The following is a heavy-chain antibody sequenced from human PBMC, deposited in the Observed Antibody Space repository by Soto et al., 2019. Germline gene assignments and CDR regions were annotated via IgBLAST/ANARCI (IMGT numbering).Heavy chain of an antibody. J-gene: IGHJ4*02. D-gene: IGHD2-15*01. CDR2: ISYDGSNK. CDR1: GFTFSSYA. V-gene: IGHV3-30-3*01. Sequence: QVQLVESGGGVVQPGRSLRLSCAASGFTFSSYAMPWVRQAPGKGLEWVAVISYDGSNKYDADSVKRLFTISKDNSKNTLYRQMNRLIAEATAVYYCARVTGGGIDYWGQGTLVTVSS. CDR3: ARVTGGGIDY.